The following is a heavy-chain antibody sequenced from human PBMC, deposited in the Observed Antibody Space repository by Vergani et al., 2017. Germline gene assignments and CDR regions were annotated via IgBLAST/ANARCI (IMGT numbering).Heavy chain of an antibody. D-gene: IGHD6-6*01. J-gene: IGHJ3*02. V-gene: IGHV3-9*01. CDR2: ISWNSGSI. CDR3: ARPNIAAHRNAGFDI. Sequence: VQLVESGGGVVQPGRSLRLSCAASGFTFDDYAMHWVRQAPGKGLEWVSGISWNSGSIGYADSVKGRFTISRDNAKNSLYLQMNSLRAEDTALYYCARPNIAAHRNAGFDIWGQGTMVTVSS. CDR1: GFTFDDYA.